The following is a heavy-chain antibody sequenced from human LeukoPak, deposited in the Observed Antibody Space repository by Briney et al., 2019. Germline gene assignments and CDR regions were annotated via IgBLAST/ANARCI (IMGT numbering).Heavy chain of an antibody. J-gene: IGHJ5*02. Sequence: ASVKVSCKASGYTFTGYYMHWVRQAPGQGLEWMGWISAYNGNTNYAQKLQGRVTMTTDTSTSTAYMELRSLRSDDTAVYYCARDRVEMATIPSNWFDPWGQGTLVTVSS. CDR2: ISAYNGNT. CDR3: ARDRVEMATIPSNWFDP. V-gene: IGHV1-18*04. D-gene: IGHD5-24*01. CDR1: GYTFTGYY.